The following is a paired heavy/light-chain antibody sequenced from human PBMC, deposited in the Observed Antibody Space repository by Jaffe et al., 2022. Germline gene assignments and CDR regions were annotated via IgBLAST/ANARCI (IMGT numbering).Light chain of an antibody. CDR3: AAWDDRLNGWV. J-gene: IGLJ3*02. Sequence: QSVLTQPPSVSEAPRQRVTISCSGSSSNIGNNAVNWYQQLPGKAPKLLIYYDDLLPSGVSDRFSGSKSGTSASLAISGLQSEDEADYYCAAWDDRLNGWVFGGGTKLTVL. V-gene: IGLV1-36*01. CDR1: SSNIGNNA. CDR2: YDD.
Heavy chain of an antibody. V-gene: IGHV3-15*01. CDR3: TTDRSADFWSGYYSPQNYYYMDV. D-gene: IGHD3-3*01. Sequence: EVQLVESGGGLVKPGGSLRLSCAASGFTFSNAWMSWVRQAPGKGLEWVGRIKSKTDGGTTDYAAPVKGRFTISRDDSKNTLYLQMNSLKTEDTAVYYCTTDRSADFWSGYYSPQNYYYMDVWGKGTTVTVSS. J-gene: IGHJ6*03. CDR2: IKSKTDGGTT. CDR1: GFTFSNAW.